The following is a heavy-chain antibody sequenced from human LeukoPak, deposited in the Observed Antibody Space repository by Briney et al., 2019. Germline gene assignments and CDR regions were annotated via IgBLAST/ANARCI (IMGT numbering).Heavy chain of an antibody. Sequence: GGSLRLSCGASGFTFSNYGMHWVRQAPGKGLEWVAFIRFDGSNRWYADSVKGRFTISRDNSKNTLYLQMNSLRAEDTAVYYCARDSYDSSGYYPDYWGQGTLVTVSS. V-gene: IGHV3-30*02. J-gene: IGHJ4*02. CDR3: ARDSYDSSGYYPDY. CDR1: GFTFSNYG. D-gene: IGHD3-22*01. CDR2: IRFDGSNR.